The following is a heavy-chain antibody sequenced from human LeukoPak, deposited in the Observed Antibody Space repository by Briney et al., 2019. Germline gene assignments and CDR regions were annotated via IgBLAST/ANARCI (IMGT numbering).Heavy chain of an antibody. Sequence: ASVKVSCKTSGYTFVNYVLSWVRQAPGQGLEWVGWICPYNGDTDYAQKFQGRVTLTTDKSTTTVNMELTSLKSDDTAVYYCAIGYVSGGYHHRVFYAWGQGTLVTVSS. J-gene: IGHJ4*02. CDR1: GYTFVNYV. CDR3: AIGYVSGGYHHRVFYA. D-gene: IGHD3-22*01. CDR2: ICPYNGDT. V-gene: IGHV1-18*01.